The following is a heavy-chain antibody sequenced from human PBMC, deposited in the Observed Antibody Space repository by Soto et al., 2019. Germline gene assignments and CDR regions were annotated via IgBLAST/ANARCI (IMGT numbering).Heavy chain of an antibody. J-gene: IGHJ6*03. CDR2: ISYDGSNK. V-gene: IGHV3-30*18. D-gene: IGHD5-18*01. CDR1: GFTFSSYG. Sequence: GGSLRLSCAASGFTFSSYGMHWVRQAQGKGLEWVAVISYDGSNKYYADSVKGRFTISRDNSKNTLYLQMNSLRAEDTAVYYCAKDNVDTAMAYYYMDVWGKGTTVTVSS. CDR3: AKDNVDTAMAYYYMDV.